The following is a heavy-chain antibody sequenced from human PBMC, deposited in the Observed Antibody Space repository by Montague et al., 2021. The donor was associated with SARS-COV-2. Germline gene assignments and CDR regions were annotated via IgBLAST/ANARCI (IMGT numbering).Heavy chain of an antibody. CDR3: AGRLPQYTSGWYFDQ. J-gene: IGHJ4*02. V-gene: IGHV4-59*08. D-gene: IGHD6-19*01. Sequence: SETLSLTCDFAGGSFRDYAWSWIRQPPGKRLEWIGYLSYSGRPIYNPSLESRVSISVDTSKNQFSLRLRSVIAADTAVYYCAGRLPQYTSGWYFDQWGQGTLGAGSS. CDR1: GGSFRDYA. CDR2: LSYSGRP.